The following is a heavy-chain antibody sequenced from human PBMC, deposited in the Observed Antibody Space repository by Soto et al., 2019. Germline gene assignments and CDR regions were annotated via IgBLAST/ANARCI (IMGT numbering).Heavy chain of an antibody. CDR3: ARAPNYDYVWGSPPPYYYGMDV. J-gene: IGHJ6*02. D-gene: IGHD3-16*01. Sequence: PSETLSLTCTVSGGSISSGDYYWSWIRQPPGKGLEWIGYIYYSGSTYYNPSLKSRVTISVDTSKNQFSLKLSSVTAADTAVYYCARAPNYDYVWGSPPPYYYGMDVWGQGTTVTVSS. CDR1: GGSISSGDYY. V-gene: IGHV4-30-4*01. CDR2: IYYSGST.